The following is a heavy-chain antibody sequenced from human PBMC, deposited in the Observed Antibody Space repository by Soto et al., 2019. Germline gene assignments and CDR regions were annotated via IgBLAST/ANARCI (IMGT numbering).Heavy chain of an antibody. J-gene: IGHJ5*02. V-gene: IGHV1-2*02. CDR2: INPNTGDT. CDR3: ARGASTTHWFDP. CDR1: GYTFTGSY. D-gene: IGHD2-2*01. Sequence: ASVKVSCKASGYTFTGSYMHWVRQAPGQGLEGMGWINPNTGDTNYAQKFRGRGTMTRDTSISTAYMDPSRLRSDATAVYYFARGASTTHWFDPWGQGTLVTVSS.